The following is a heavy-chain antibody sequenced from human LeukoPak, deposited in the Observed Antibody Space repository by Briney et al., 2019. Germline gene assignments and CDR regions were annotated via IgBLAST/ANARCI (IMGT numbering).Heavy chain of an antibody. CDR1: GYTLTELS. V-gene: IGHV1-69*13. Sequence: ASVKVSCKVSGYTLTELSMHWVRQAPGQGLEWMGGIIPIFGTANYAQKFQGRVTITADESTSTAYMELSSLRSEDTAVYYCARAVAARPYYYGMDVWGQGTTVTVSS. D-gene: IGHD6-6*01. CDR2: IIPIFGTA. CDR3: ARAVAARPYYYGMDV. J-gene: IGHJ6*02.